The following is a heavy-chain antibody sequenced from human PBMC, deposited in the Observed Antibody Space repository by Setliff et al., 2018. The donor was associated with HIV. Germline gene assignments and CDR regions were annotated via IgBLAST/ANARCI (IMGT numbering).Heavy chain of an antibody. J-gene: IGHJ4*02. D-gene: IGHD4-17*01. V-gene: IGHV4-34*01. CDR3: ARAAAGNTGPFDL. CDR1: GGTFSLHY. Sequence: SETLSLTCAVSGGTFSLHYYTWIRQSPLRGLEWIGEINHSGGTRYNPSLESRVTMSLDSSRKQFSLKLTSVTASDTAVYYCARAAAGNTGPFDLWGQGSPVTVSS. CDR2: INHSGGT.